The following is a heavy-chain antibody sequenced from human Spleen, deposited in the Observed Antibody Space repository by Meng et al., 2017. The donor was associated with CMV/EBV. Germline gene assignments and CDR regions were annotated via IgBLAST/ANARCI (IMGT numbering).Heavy chain of an antibody. V-gene: IGHV3-48*04. CDR1: GFTFRTYS. CDR3: VREIHNEFWNGYLYYGMDV. J-gene: IGHJ6*02. Sequence: GESLKISCAASGFTFRTYSMNWVRQAPGKGLEWVSYISSGGAIIYYADSVKGRFTISRDDAKKSLYLEMNSLRTEDTAVYFCVREIHNEFWNGYLYYGMDVWGQGTTVTVSS. D-gene: IGHD3/OR15-3a*01. CDR2: ISSGGAII.